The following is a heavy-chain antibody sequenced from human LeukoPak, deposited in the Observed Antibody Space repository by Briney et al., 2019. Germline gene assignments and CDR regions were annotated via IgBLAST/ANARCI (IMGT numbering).Heavy chain of an antibody. Sequence: GGSLRLSCAASGFTFSSYSMNWVRQAPGKGLEWVSSISSSGSYIYYADSVKGRFTIPRDNAKNSLYLQMNSLRAEDTAVYYCARDGSGWYYFDYWGQGTLVTVSS. V-gene: IGHV3-21*01. CDR1: GFTFSSYS. CDR3: ARDGSGWYYFDY. D-gene: IGHD6-19*01. CDR2: ISSSGSYI. J-gene: IGHJ4*02.